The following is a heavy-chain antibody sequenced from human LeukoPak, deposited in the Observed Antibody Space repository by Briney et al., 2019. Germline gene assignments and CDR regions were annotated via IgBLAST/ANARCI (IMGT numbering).Heavy chain of an antibody. CDR2: IYENGGTT. Sequence: GGSPRLSCVGSGFTFRSHAMSLVRPAPEKGLEFVSGIYENGGTTYYADSVKGRFSISRDNSKNTLYLQMDSLRGEDTAVYYCAKDFRIGYSAHFDYWGQGALVTVSS. CDR3: AKDFRIGYSAHFDY. V-gene: IGHV3-23*01. J-gene: IGHJ4*02. D-gene: IGHD2-21*01. CDR1: GFTFRSHA.